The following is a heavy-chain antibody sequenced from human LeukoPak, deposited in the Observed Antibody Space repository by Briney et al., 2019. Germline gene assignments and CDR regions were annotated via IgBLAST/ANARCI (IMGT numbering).Heavy chain of an antibody. J-gene: IGHJ3*02. CDR1: GFTFSSYS. V-gene: IGHV3-21*01. CDR2: ISSSSSYI. CDR3: AREGRYCSSTSCYGQDAFDI. D-gene: IGHD2-2*01. Sequence: GGSLRLSCAASGFTFSSYSMNWVRQAPGKGLEWVSSISSSSSYIYYADSVKGRFTISRDNAKNSLYLQMNSLRAEDTAVYYCAREGRYCSSTSCYGQDAFDIWGQGTMVTVSS.